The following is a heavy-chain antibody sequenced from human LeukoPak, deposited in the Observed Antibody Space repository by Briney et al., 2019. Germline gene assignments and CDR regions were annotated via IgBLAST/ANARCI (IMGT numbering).Heavy chain of an antibody. CDR2: INPSGGST. V-gene: IGHV1-46*01. CDR3: ARELLKIAVAGTGYFDY. Sequence: ASVKVSCKASGYTFTSCYIHCVRHATGQRLEWMGIINPSGGSTSYAQKFQGRVTMTRDTSTSTVYMELSSLRSEDTAVYYCARELLKIAVAGTGYFDYWGQGTLVTVSS. D-gene: IGHD6-19*01. CDR1: GYTFTSCY. J-gene: IGHJ4*02.